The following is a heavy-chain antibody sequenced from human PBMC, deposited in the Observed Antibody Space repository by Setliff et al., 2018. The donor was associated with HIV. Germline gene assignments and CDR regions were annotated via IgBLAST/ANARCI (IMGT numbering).Heavy chain of an antibody. CDR1: GFTFTNAW. CDR3: TTAVAQNWYGSGNENY. D-gene: IGHD3-10*01. J-gene: IGHJ4*02. Sequence: GGSLRLSCAGSDSGDSGFTFTNAWRSWVRQASGKGLEWFGRIKSTTDGETEDYAAPVKGRFTISRDDSRSPLYLQMNSLITEDPALYYCTTAVAQNWYGSGNENYWGQGTLVTVSS. V-gene: IGHV3-15*01. CDR2: IKSTTDGETE.